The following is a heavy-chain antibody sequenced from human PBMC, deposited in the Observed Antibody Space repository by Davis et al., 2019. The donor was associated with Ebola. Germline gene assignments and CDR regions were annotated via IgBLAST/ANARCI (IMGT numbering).Heavy chain of an antibody. CDR2: INPNSGGT. V-gene: IGHV1-2*06. CDR3: ARTSIVGTTTTASDI. J-gene: IGHJ3*02. D-gene: IGHD1-26*01. Sequence: ASVKVSCKASGYTFSGYYIYWVRQAPGQGLQWMGRINPNSGGTNYAQKFQGRVTMTTDTSTGTAYLDLRSLRSDDTAVYFCARTSIVGTTTTASDIWGQGTLVTVSS. CDR1: GYTFSGYY.